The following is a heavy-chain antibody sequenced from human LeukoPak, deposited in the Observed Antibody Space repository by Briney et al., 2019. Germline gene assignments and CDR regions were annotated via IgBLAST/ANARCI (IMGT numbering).Heavy chain of an antibody. J-gene: IGHJ5*02. D-gene: IGHD1-26*01. V-gene: IGHV1-24*01. CDR3: ATDPRIVGATILEFDP. CDR2: FDPEDGET. CDR1: GYTLTELS. Sequence: ASVKVSCKVSGYTLTELSMHWVRQAPGKGLEWMGGFDPEDGETIYAQKFQGRVTMTEDTSTDTAYMELSSLRSEDTAVYYCATDPRIVGATILEFDPWGQATLVTVSS.